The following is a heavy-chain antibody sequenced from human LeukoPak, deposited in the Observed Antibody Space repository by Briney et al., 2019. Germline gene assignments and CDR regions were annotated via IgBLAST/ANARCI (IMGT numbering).Heavy chain of an antibody. CDR2: ISSSSSTI. Sequence: GGSLRLSCAASGFTFSSYSMNWVRQAPGKGLEWVSYISSSSSTIYYADSVKGRFTISRDNAKNSLYLQMNSLRAEDTAVYYCARHGNVRFLDYWGQGTLVTVSS. V-gene: IGHV3-48*01. J-gene: IGHJ4*02. CDR1: GFTFSSYS. D-gene: IGHD3-16*01. CDR3: ARHGNVRFLDY.